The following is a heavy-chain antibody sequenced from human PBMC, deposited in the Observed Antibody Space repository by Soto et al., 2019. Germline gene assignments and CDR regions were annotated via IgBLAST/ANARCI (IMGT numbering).Heavy chain of an antibody. V-gene: IGHV4-4*02. CDR3: ARVITTPYYYYGMDV. D-gene: IGHD1-1*01. Sequence: SETLSLTCAVSGGSISSSNWWSWVRQPPGKGLEWIGEIHHSGSTNYNPSLKSRVTISVDTSKNQFSLKLSPVTAADTAVYYCARVITTPYYYYGMDVWGQGTTVTVSS. CDR1: GGSISSSNW. J-gene: IGHJ6*02. CDR2: IHHSGST.